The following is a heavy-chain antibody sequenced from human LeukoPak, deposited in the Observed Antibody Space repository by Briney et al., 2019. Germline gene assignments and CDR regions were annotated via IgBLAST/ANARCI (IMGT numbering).Heavy chain of an antibody. CDR2: INPNSGGT. CDR1: GYTXTGYY. D-gene: IGHD5-18*01. V-gene: IGHV1-2*02. CDR3: ARGLDTATVQKHFDY. J-gene: IGHJ4*02. Sequence: GATVKVSCKASGYTXTGYYVHWVRQAPGQGLEWMGWINPNSGGTNYAQKFQGRVTMTRDTSISTAYMELSRLRSDDTAVYYCARGLDTATVQKHFDYWGQGTLVTVSS.